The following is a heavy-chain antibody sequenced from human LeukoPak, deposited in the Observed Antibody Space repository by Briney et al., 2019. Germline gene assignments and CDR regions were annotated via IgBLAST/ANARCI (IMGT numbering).Heavy chain of an antibody. CDR1: GFTFSSYS. D-gene: IGHD4-23*01. Sequence: GGSLRLSCAASGFTFSSYSMNWVRQAPGKGLEWVGRIKSKLDGETTEFAAPVSGRFTISRDDSKEMMFLQMDSLKTEDTAVYYCARVGGNSACGYWGQGTLVTVSS. CDR3: ARVGGNSACGY. V-gene: IGHV3-15*07. J-gene: IGHJ4*02. CDR2: IKSKLDGETT.